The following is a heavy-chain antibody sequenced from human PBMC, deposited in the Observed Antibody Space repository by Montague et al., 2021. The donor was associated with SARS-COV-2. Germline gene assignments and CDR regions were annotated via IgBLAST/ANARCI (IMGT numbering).Heavy chain of an antibody. CDR3: SRAHSGSWAHLDN. CDR2: SGTT. J-gene: IGHJ4*02. Sequence: SGTTDYSFSLKSRVTISVDTSKNQFSLKLTSVTAADMAVYYCSRAHSGSWAHLDNWGQGSLVTVSS. D-gene: IGHD5-12*01. V-gene: IGHV4-59*08.